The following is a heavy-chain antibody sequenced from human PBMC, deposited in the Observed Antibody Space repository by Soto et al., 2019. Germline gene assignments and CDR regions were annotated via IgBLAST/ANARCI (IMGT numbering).Heavy chain of an antibody. CDR2: VSIGGST. Sequence: GGSLRLSCAASGFTFSSYAIGWVRQGPGKGLEWVAVVSIGGSTHYADSVRGRFTISRDNSKNTLSLQMNSLTAEDTAVYFCAKRRGAGGHFDYWGQGALVTVSS. V-gene: IGHV3-23*01. J-gene: IGHJ4*02. D-gene: IGHD2-15*01. CDR3: AKRRGAGGHFDY. CDR1: GFTFSSYA.